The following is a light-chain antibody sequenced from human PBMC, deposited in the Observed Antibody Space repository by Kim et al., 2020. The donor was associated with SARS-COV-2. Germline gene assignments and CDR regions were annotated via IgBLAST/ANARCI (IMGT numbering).Light chain of an antibody. CDR1: IPRTFY. CDR2: GKN. Sequence: LAQTVSVTCQGDIPRTFYSICLQHAQGQAPVLVIYGKNNRPSGIPDRFSGSSSGNTASLTITGAQAEDDADYCCNSRDSGGKHLVFGTGTNVTVL. V-gene: IGLV3-19*01. J-gene: IGLJ1*01. CDR3: NSRDSGGKHLV.